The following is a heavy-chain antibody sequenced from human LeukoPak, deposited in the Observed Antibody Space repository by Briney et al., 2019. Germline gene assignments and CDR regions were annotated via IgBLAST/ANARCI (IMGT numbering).Heavy chain of an antibody. D-gene: IGHD3-10*01. CDR3: AKGGGSWYFDY. CDR2: IKSKTDGGTT. V-gene: IGHV3-15*01. J-gene: IGHJ4*02. CDR1: GFTFSNAW. Sequence: GGSLRLSCAASGFTFSNAWMSWVHQAPGKGLEWVGRIKSKTDGGTTDYAAPVKGRFTISRDGSKNTLYLQMNSLGAEDTAVYYCAKGGGSWYFDYWGQGNLVTVSS.